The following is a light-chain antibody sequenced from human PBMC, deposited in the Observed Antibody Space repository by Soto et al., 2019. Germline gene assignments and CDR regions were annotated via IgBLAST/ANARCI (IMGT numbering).Light chain of an antibody. J-gene: IGLJ2*01. V-gene: IGLV2-14*03. Sequence: QSALTQPASVSGSPGQSITISCTGTSSDVGGYNYVSWYQQHPGEAPRVIIHDVSNRPSGISNRFSGSKSGNTAALTIFGLQAEDEADYYCSSYTISSTVVFGGGTKLTV. CDR3: SSYTISSTVV. CDR2: DVS. CDR1: SSDVGGYNY.